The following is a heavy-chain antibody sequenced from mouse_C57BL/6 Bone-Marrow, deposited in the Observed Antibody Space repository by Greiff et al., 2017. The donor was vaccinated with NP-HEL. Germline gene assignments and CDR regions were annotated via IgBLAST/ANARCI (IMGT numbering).Heavy chain of an antibody. V-gene: IGHV2-3*01. D-gene: IGHD2-5*01. J-gene: IGHJ1*03. CDR3: AKPKSNYLYWYFDV. CDR1: GFSLTSYG. CDR2: IWGDGST. Sequence: VKVVESGPGLVAPSQSLSITCTVSGFSLTSYGVSWVRQPPGKGLEWLGVIWGDGSTNYHSALISRLSISKDNSKSQVFLKLNSLQTDDTATYYCAKPKSNYLYWYFDVWGTGTTVTVSS.